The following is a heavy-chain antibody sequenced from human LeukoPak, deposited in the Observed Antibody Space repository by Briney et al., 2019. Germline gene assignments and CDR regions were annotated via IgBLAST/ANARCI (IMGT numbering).Heavy chain of an antibody. D-gene: IGHD3-10*01. CDR1: GGSISSYY. V-gene: IGHV4-59*01. CDR3: ARCDYYGSGSYYAFDY. Sequence: SETLSLTCTVSGGSISSYYWSWIRQPPGKGLEWIGYIYYTGSTNYNPSLKSRVSISVDTSKNQFSLKLTSVTAADTAVYYCARCDYYGSGSYYAFDYWGQGTLVTVSS. J-gene: IGHJ4*02. CDR2: IYYTGST.